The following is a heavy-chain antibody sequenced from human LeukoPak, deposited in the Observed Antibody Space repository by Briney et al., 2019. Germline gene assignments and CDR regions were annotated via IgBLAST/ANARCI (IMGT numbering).Heavy chain of an antibody. Sequence: PGGSLRLSCAASGFTFSGSAMHWVRQASGKGLEWVGRIRSKANSYATAYAASVKGRLTISRDDSKNTAYLQMNSLKTEDTAVYYCTRRRYGSGSYHDYWGQGTLVTVSS. D-gene: IGHD3-10*01. CDR1: GFTFSGSA. CDR2: IRSKANSYAT. J-gene: IGHJ4*02. V-gene: IGHV3-73*01. CDR3: TRRRYGSGSYHDY.